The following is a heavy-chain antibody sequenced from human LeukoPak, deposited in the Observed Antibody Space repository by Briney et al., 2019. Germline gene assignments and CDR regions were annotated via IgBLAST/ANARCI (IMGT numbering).Heavy chain of an antibody. CDR1: GYTITGYY. J-gene: IGHJ4*02. D-gene: IGHD1-1*01. Sequence: ASVKVSCKAFGYTITGYYIHWVRQAPGQGLEWMGWINPNNGGTNSAQKFQGRVTMTMDTSIGTAYMELNRLTYDDTAVYYCGRDRHWNQGNFDYWGQGTLVTVSS. CDR3: GRDRHWNQGNFDY. CDR2: INPNNGGT. V-gene: IGHV1-2*02.